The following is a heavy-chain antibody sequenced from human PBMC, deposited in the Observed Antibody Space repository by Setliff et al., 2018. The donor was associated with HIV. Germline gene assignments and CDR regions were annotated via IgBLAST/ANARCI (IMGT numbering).Heavy chain of an antibody. D-gene: IGHD6-19*01. CDR3: AREPSGSLDY. CDR2: ISGSGGST. J-gene: IGHJ4*02. CDR1: GLTFSSYA. Sequence: PGGSLRLSCAASGLTFSSYAMSWVRQAPGKGLEWVSAISGSGGSTYYADSVKGRFTISRDNAKNSLHLQMNSLRAEDTAVYYCAREPSGSLDYWGQGTLVTVSS. V-gene: IGHV3-23*01.